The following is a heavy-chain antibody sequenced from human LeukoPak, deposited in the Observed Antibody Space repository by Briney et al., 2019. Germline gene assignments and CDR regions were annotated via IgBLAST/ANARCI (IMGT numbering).Heavy chain of an antibody. V-gene: IGHV1-69*05. D-gene: IGHD1-7*01. CDR3: ASYTDAELELRLPGY. CDR1: GGTFSSYA. Sequence: GASVKVSCKASGGTFSSYAISWVRQAPGQGLEWMGGIIPIFGTANYAQKFQGRVTITTDESTSTAYMELSSLRSEDTAVYYCASYTDAELELRLPGYWGQGTLVTVSS. CDR2: IIPIFGTA. J-gene: IGHJ4*02.